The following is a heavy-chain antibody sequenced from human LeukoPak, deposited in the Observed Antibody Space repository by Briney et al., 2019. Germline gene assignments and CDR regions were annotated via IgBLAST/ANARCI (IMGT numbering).Heavy chain of an antibody. CDR2: ISAYTGNT. J-gene: IGHJ3*02. D-gene: IGHD1-26*01. CDR1: GYTFTNYG. V-gene: IGHV1-18*01. CDR3: ARDGVRWELPSAFDI. Sequence: ASVKVSCKASGYTFTNYGISWVRQAPGQGLEWMGWISAYTGNTNYAQNFQGRVTMTTDTSTTTAYMELRSLASDDTAVYYCARDGVRWELPSAFDIWGQGTMVTVSS.